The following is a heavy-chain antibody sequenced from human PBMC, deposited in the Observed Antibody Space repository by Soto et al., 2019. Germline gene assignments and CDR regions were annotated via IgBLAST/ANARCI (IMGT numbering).Heavy chain of an antibody. Sequence: GGSLRLSCTASGFIFSTFGMHWVRQAPGKVLEWVAVIWFDGSNKYYADSVKGRFIISRDNSKNTLYLQMSSLRADDTAVYYCARDMGVGPTLSDHWGQGTLVTVSS. J-gene: IGHJ4*02. V-gene: IGHV3-33*01. CDR2: IWFDGSNK. CDR3: ARDMGVGPTLSDH. CDR1: GFIFSTFG. D-gene: IGHD1-26*01.